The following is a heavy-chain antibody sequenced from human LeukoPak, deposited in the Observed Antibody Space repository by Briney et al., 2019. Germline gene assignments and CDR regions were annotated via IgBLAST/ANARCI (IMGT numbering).Heavy chain of an antibody. D-gene: IGHD3-10*01. CDR2: INHSGST. V-gene: IGHV4-34*01. CDR3: GGGWGGVVTLDVFKI. J-gene: IGHJ6*03. Sequence: SETLSLTCAVYGGSFSGYYWSWIRQPPGKGLEWIGEINHSGSTNYNPSLKSRVTISVDTSKNQFSLKLSSVTAADTAVYYCGGGWGGVVTLDVFKIWGKG. CDR1: GGSFSGYY.